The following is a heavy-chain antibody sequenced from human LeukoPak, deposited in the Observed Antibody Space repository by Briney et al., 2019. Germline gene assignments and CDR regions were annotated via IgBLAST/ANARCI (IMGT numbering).Heavy chain of an antibody. CDR1: GGSIGSYY. V-gene: IGHV4-4*07. CDR2: IYTSGST. Sequence: PSETLSLTCTVSGGSIGSYYWSWIRQPAGKGLEWIGRIYTSGSTNYNPSLKSRVTMSVDTSKNQFSLKLSSVTAADTAVYYCAYHDFWSGYFNWGQGTLVTVSS. CDR3: AYHDFWSGYFN. J-gene: IGHJ4*02. D-gene: IGHD3-3*01.